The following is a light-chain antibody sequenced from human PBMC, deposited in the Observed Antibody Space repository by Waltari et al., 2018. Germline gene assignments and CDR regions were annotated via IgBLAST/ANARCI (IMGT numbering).Light chain of an antibody. J-gene: IGKJ5*01. CDR2: DAS. V-gene: IGKV3-20*01. Sequence: EIVLTQSPGTLSLSPGPRATLSCRASQSVKNNYLAWYQQKPGQAPRLLIYDASTRATDIPERFSGSGSGTDFTLTISRLEAEDFAVYYCQHFGGSPLITFGQGTRLEIK. CDR1: QSVKNNY. CDR3: QHFGGSPLIT.